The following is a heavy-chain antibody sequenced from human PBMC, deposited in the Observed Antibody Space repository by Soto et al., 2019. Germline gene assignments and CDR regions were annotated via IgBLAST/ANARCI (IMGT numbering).Heavy chain of an antibody. CDR3: AKDTHISHLVVVPAALDY. CDR1: GFTFSSYA. CDR2: ISGSGGST. D-gene: IGHD2-2*01. V-gene: IGHV3-23*01. J-gene: IGHJ4*02. Sequence: GGSLRLSCAASGFTFSSYAMSWVRPAPGKGLEWVSAISGSGGSTYYADSVKGRFTISRDNSKNTLYLQMNSLRAEDTAVYYCAKDTHISHLVVVPAALDYRGQGTLVTVSS.